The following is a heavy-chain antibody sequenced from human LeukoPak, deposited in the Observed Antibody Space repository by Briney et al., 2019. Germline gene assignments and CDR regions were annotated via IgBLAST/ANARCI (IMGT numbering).Heavy chain of an antibody. CDR1: GFTLSSYW. J-gene: IGHJ3*02. CDR3: ARVIGWDEPFDI. D-gene: IGHD1-26*01. Sequence: GGFLRLSCSASGFTLSSYWMHWVRQAPGKGLVWVSRINTDGSSTNYADSVKGRFTVSRDNAKNTLYLQMNSLRAEDTAVYYCARVIGWDEPFDIWGQGTMVTVSS. CDR2: INTDGSST. V-gene: IGHV3-74*01.